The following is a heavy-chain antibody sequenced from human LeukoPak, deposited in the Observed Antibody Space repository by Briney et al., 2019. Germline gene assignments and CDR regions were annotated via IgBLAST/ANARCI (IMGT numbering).Heavy chain of an antibody. CDR2: IWYDGSNK. D-gene: IGHD3-16*01. V-gene: IGHV3-33*01. J-gene: IGHJ4*02. CDR1: GFTFSSYG. Sequence: GGSLRLSCAASGFTFSSYGMHWVRQAPGKGLEWVAVIWYDGSNKYYADSVKGRFTISRDNSKNTLYLQMGSLRAEDTAVYYCARVPRGEGVYYFDYCGQGTLVTVSS. CDR3: ARVPRGEGVYYFDY.